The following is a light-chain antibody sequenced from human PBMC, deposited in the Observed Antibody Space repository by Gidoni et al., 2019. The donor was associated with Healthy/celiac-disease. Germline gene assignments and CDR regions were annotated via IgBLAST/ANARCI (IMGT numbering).Light chain of an antibody. CDR3: QQYNNWPPIT. V-gene: IGKV3-15*01. Sequence: EIVMTQSPDTLSVSPGERATLSCRASQRVSSNLACYQQHPRQAPRRLIDGASTRAPGIPARFSGIGSGTEFTLTISSLQSEDFAVYYCQQYNNWPPITVGQGTRLEIK. CDR1: QRVSSN. CDR2: GAS. J-gene: IGKJ5*01.